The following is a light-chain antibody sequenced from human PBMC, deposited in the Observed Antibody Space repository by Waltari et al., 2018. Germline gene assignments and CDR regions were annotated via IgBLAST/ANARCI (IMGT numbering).Light chain of an antibody. V-gene: IGKV1-9*01. CDR3: QQLNSYPRT. CDR1: QGISSY. Sequence: DIQLTQSPSFLSASVGDRVTITCRASQGISSYLAWYQQKPGKAPKLLLYASSTLQSMAPSMFGGSGSGTEFTLTISRLQHEYFATYYCQQLNSYPRTFGQGTKVEIK. J-gene: IGKJ1*01. CDR2: ASS.